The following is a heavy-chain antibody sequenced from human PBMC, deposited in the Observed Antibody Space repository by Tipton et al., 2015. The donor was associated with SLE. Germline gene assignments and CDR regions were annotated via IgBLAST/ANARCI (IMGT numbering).Heavy chain of an antibody. Sequence: GSLRLSCAASGFTFSSYWMLWVRQAPGKGLVWVSRIYTDGSRTNYADSVRGRFTISRDNAKNTLYLQMNSLRAEDTAAYYCARGESSGYYVDYLGHGTLVTVSS. J-gene: IGHJ4*01. CDR3: ARGESSGYYVDY. CDR1: GFTFSSYW. V-gene: IGHV3-74*01. CDR2: IYTDGSRT. D-gene: IGHD3-22*01.